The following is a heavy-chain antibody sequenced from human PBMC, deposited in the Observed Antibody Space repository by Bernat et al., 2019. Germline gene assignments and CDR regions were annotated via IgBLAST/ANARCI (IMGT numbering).Heavy chain of an antibody. V-gene: IGHV1-3*01. CDR1: GYTFTSYA. CDR3: ARATTYSSSWYGEYWIDP. D-gene: IGHD6-13*01. J-gene: IGHJ5*02. CDR2: NNAGNGNK. Sequence: QVQLVQSGAEVKKPGASVKVSCKASGYTFTSYAMHWVRQAPGQRLEWMGWNNAGNGNKKYSQKFQGKVTITRDTSASTAYMELSILRSEDTAVYYCARATTYSSSWYGEYWIDPWGQGTLVTVSS.